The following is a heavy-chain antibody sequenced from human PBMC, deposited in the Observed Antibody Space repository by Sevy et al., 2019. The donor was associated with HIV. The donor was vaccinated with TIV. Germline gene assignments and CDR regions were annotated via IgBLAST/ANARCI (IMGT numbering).Heavy chain of an antibody. CDR3: ARDGLGIRAAAMPNYYYMDV. Sequence: ASVKVSCKASGGTLSSYAISWVRQAPGQGLEWMGGIIPIFGTANYAQKFQGRVTITTDKSTRTAYMELSSLRSEDTAVYYCARDGLGIRAAAMPNYYYMDVWGKGTTVTVSS. V-gene: IGHV1-69*05. D-gene: IGHD2-2*01. CDR2: IIPIFGTA. J-gene: IGHJ6*03. CDR1: GGTLSSYA.